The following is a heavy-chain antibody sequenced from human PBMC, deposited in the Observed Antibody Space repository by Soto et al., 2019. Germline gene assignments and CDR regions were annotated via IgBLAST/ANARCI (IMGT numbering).Heavy chain of an antibody. J-gene: IGHJ4*02. CDR2: IKQDGSTM. CDR3: ATSKNWAFGN. V-gene: IGHV3-7*05. D-gene: IGHD7-27*01. Sequence: EVHLVESGGGLVQPGGSQRLSCAATGFTFSTYWMAWVRQAPGKGLQWMAIIKQDGSTMYYADSVKGRFTISRDNAKNPRYLQMHRLRAEDTALYCCATSKNWAFGNWGQGTLITVAS. CDR1: GFTFSTYW.